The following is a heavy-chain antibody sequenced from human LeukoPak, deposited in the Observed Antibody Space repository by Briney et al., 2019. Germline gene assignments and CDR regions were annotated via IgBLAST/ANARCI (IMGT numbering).Heavy chain of an antibody. V-gene: IGHV3-7*01. CDR3: ARDGTAAGLYFDL. CDR1: GFTFTDYW. CDR2: IRQDGSEK. Sequence: GGSLRLSCEVSGFTFTDYWMNWVRQAPGKGQEWVASIRQDGSEKTYVDSVKGRFTISRDNTKNSLSLQLNGLRAEDTAVYYCARDGTAAGLYFDLWGQGTLVTVSS. J-gene: IGHJ4*01. D-gene: IGHD6-13*01.